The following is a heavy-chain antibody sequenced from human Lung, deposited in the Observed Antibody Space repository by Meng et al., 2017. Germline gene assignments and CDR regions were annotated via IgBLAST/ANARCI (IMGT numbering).Heavy chain of an antibody. J-gene: IGHJ4*02. CDR1: GFTFSDYY. CDR2: ISSSGSTI. CDR3: AWGQHIVVVTASLDY. Sequence: GESLKISCAASGFTFSDYYMSWIRQAPGKGLEWVSYISSSGSTIYYADSVKGRFTISRDNAKNSLYLQMNSLRAEDTAVYYCAWGQHIVVVTASLDYWGQGTLVTVSS. D-gene: IGHD2-21*02. V-gene: IGHV3-11*01.